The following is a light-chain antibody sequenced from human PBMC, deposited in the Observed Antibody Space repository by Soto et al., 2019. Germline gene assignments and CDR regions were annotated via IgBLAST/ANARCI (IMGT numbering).Light chain of an antibody. J-gene: IGKJ1*01. V-gene: IGKV1-5*01. Sequence: DIQMTQSPSTLSSSVGDRVTITCRASQSIRSWLAWYQQRPGKAPKVLIYDASSLESGVPSRFSGSGSGKEFTLTISSLQPDDFATYYCQQYDSWPWTFGQGTKVESK. CDR3: QQYDSWPWT. CDR1: QSIRSW. CDR2: DAS.